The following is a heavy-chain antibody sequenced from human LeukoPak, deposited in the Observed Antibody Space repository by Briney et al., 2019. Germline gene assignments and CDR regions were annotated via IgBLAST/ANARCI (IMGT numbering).Heavy chain of an antibody. D-gene: IGHD3-22*01. CDR3: AKGAAIVVVITLIDY. CDR2: IKTGGGT. J-gene: IGHJ4*02. CDR1: GFTVSSNS. V-gene: IGHV3-53*01. Sequence: PGGSLRLSCAASGFTVSSNSMNWVRQAPGKGLEWVSVIKTGGGTHYGDSVKGRFIVSRDSSTTVSLQMNNLRAEDTAVYYCAKGAAIVVVITLIDYWGQGTLVTVSS.